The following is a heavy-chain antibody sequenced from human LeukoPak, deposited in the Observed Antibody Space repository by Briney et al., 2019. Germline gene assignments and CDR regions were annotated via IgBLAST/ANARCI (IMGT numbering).Heavy chain of an antibody. V-gene: IGHV4-59*01. CDR1: GASLNYYY. D-gene: IGHD3-3*01. Sequence: SETLSLTCTVSGASLNYYYWSWVRQPPGKGLEWIGYIYYSGSTNYNPSLKSRVTISVDTSKNQFSLKLSSVTAADTAVYYCAREITIFGVALPDAFDIWGQGTMVTVSS. CDR3: AREITIFGVALPDAFDI. CDR2: IYYSGST. J-gene: IGHJ3*02.